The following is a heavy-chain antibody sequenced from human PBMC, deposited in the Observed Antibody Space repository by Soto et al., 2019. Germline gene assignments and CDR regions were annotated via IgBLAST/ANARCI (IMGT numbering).Heavy chain of an antibody. D-gene: IGHD6-6*01. CDR1: GDSVSSNSAA. CDR2: TYYRSRWYS. V-gene: IGHV6-1*01. Sequence: SQTLSLTCAVSGDSVSSNSAAWNWIRQSPSRGLEWLGRTYYRSRWYSDYAGSVKSRITINADTSKNQFSLHLNSVTPQDTAVYYCARGPSPLAYWGRGNVVTVSS. CDR3: ARGPSPLAY. J-gene: IGHJ4*02.